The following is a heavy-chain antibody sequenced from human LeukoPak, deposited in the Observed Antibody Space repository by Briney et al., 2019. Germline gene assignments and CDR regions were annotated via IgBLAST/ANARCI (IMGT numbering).Heavy chain of an antibody. V-gene: IGHV3-66*01. Sequence: GGSLRLSCVASGFSVRSRYISWVRQAPGRGLEWVSVIFSGGATSHADSVKARFMISTDDSKNVVSLQMHGLTVADTAVYYCLGVPASDAFEIWGQGTTVTVSA. CDR2: IFSGGAT. CDR3: LGVPASDAFEI. CDR1: GFSVRSRY. J-gene: IGHJ3*02.